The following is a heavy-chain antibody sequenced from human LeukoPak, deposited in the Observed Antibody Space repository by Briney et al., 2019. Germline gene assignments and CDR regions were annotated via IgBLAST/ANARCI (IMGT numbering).Heavy chain of an antibody. D-gene: IGHD4-23*01. J-gene: IGHJ5*02. CDR1: GGSISSYY. CDR3: ARGIGYGGNSYNWFDP. CDR2: IYYSGST. V-gene: IGHV4-59*01. Sequence: PSETLSLTCTVSGGSISSYYWSWIRQPPGKGLEWIGYIYYSGSTNYNPSLKSRDTISVDTSKNQFSLKLSSVTAADTAVYYCARGIGYGGNSYNWFDPWGQGTLVTVSS.